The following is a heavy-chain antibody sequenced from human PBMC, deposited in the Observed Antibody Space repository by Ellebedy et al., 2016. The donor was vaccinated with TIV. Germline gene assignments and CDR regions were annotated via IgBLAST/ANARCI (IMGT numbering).Heavy chain of an antibody. CDR3: AAEGSGSSSYYGMDV. V-gene: IGHV1-69*13. CDR2: IIPIFGTA. J-gene: IGHJ6*02. CDR1: GGTFSSYA. Sequence: SVKVSCXASGGTFSSYAISWVRQAPGQGLEWMGGIIPIFGTANYAQKFQGRVTITADESTSTAYMELSSLRSEDTAVYYCAAEGSGSSSYYGMDVWGQGTTVTVSS. D-gene: IGHD2-15*01.